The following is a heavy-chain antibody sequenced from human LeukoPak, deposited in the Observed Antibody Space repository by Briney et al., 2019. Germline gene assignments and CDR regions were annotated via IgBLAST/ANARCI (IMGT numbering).Heavy chain of an antibody. J-gene: IGHJ3*01. CDR3: ARALVGAPRPNDAFDL. Sequence: ASVKVSCKASGYTFTRYYMHWVRQAPGQGLEWMGIINPSGGSTSYAQGFQGRVTMTRDTSTSTAYMELSSLRSENTAVYYCARALVGAPRPNDAFDLWGQGTMVTVSS. D-gene: IGHD1-26*01. CDR2: INPSGGST. V-gene: IGHV1-46*01. CDR1: GYTFTRYY.